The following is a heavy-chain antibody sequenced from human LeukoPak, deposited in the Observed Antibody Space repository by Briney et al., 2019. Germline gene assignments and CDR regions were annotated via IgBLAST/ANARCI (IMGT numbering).Heavy chain of an antibody. Sequence: GGSLRLSCAASGFIFSSYGMHWVRQAPGKVLEWVAFIWYDRGNKYYADSVKGRFTISRDNSKNTLYLQMNSLRAEDTAVYYCAKVRQREWELPRNYYYYMDVWGKGTTVTISS. J-gene: IGHJ6*03. CDR2: IWYDRGNK. CDR3: AKVRQREWELPRNYYYYMDV. D-gene: IGHD1-26*01. CDR1: GFIFSSYG. V-gene: IGHV3-30*02.